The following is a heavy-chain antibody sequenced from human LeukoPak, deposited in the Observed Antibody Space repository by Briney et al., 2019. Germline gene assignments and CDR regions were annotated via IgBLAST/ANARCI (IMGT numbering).Heavy chain of an antibody. CDR3: ARDWEVVTAIGHAFDI. J-gene: IGHJ3*02. D-gene: IGHD2-21*02. Sequence: PSETLSLTCTVSGGSVSSGSYYWSWIRQPPGKGLEWIGYIYYSGSTNYNPPLKSRVTISVDTTKNQFSLKLSSVTAADTAVYYCARDWEVVTAIGHAFDIWGQGTMVTVSS. CDR2: IYYSGST. V-gene: IGHV4-61*01. CDR1: GGSVSSGSYY.